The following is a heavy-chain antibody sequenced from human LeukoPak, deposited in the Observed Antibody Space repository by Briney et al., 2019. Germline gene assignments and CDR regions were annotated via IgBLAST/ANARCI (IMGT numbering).Heavy chain of an antibody. CDR2: ISSSGSTI. V-gene: IGHV3-48*03. J-gene: IGHJ5*02. CDR1: GFTFSNYE. CDR3: ARGTYFDP. D-gene: IGHD1-1*01. Sequence: PGGSLRLSCAASGFTFSNYEMNWVRQAPGKGLEWVSYISSSGSTIYYTDSVKGRFTISRDNDENSLYLQMNSLRDEDTAVYYCARGTYFDPWRQGTLVTVSS.